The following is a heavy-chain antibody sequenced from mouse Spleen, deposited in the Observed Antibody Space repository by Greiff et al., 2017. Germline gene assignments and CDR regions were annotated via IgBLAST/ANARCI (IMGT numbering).Heavy chain of an antibody. V-gene: IGHV1-42*01. Sequence: VQLKESGPELVKPGASVKISCKASGYSFTGYYMNWVKQSPEKSLEWIGEINPSTGGTTYNQKFKAKATLTVDKSSSTAYMQLKSLTSEDSAVYYCVRAPLRGTAPYFDYWGQGTTLTVSS. CDR3: VRAPLRGTAPYFDY. J-gene: IGHJ2*01. CDR1: GYSFTGYY. D-gene: IGHD1-2*01. CDR2: INPSTGGT.